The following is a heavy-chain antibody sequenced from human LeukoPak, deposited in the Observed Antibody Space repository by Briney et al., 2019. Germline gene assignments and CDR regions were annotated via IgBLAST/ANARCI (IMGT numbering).Heavy chain of an antibody. CDR2: INTDGSNT. CDR3: ARDTPRHSGSSINDAFDI. Sequence: GGSLRLSCAASGFTFSSYWMHWVRQPPGKGLVWVSRINTDGSNTNYADSVKGRFTISRDNAKNTLYLQMNSLRAEDTAVYYCARDTPRHSGSSINDAFDIWGQGTMVTVSS. V-gene: IGHV3-74*01. J-gene: IGHJ3*02. CDR1: GFTFSSYW. D-gene: IGHD3-10*01.